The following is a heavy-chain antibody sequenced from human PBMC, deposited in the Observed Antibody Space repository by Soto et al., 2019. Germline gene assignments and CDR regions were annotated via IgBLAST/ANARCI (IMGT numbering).Heavy chain of an antibody. V-gene: IGHV4-4*02. CDR2: VYRTGST. D-gene: IGHD6-13*01. CDR3: ARARATIAAAAIFDC. Sequence: QVQLQESGPGLVKPSGTLSLTCAVSGGSISTSNWWSWVRQPPGKGLEWIGEVYRTGSTNYNPSLDSRLTISVDKSKNQFSLKLTSETAADTAVYYCARARATIAAAAIFDCWGQGTLVTVSS. J-gene: IGHJ4*02. CDR1: GGSISTSNW.